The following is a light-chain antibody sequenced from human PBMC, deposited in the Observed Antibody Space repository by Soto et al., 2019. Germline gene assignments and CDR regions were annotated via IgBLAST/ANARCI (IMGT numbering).Light chain of an antibody. J-gene: IGLJ2*01. CDR2: DVS. V-gene: IGLV2-11*01. Sequence: QSALTQPRSVSGSPGQSVTISCTGTSSDVGGYNYVSWYQQHPGKAPKLMIYDVSKRPSGVPDRFSGSKSGNTASLTISGLQDEEEADYYCCSYAGSYTVVFGGGTKLTVL. CDR3: CSYAGSYTVV. CDR1: SSDVGGYNY.